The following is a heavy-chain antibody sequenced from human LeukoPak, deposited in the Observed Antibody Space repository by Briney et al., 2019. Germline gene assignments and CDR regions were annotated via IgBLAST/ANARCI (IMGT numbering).Heavy chain of an antibody. CDR3: ARGPPLFDP. Sequence: GGSLRLSCSASGFTFSDYTMNWVRQAPGKGLEWLSYIDLTTTTKYYADSVKGRFTISRDNAKNTLYLQMNSLRAEDTAIYYCARGPPLFDPWGQGTLVTVSP. CDR2: IDLTTTTK. J-gene: IGHJ5*02. V-gene: IGHV3-48*01. CDR1: GFTFSDYT.